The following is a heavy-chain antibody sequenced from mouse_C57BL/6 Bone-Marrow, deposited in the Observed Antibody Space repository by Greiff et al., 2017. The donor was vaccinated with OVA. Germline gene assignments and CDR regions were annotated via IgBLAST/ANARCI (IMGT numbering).Heavy chain of an antibody. D-gene: IGHD1-3*01. Sequence: EVQLQQSGAELVRPGASVKLSCTASGFNIKDDYMHWVKQRPEQGLEWIGWIDPENGDTEYASKFQGKATITADTSSNTAYLQLSSLTSEDTAGDYCGRLQVKNYWGQGTLVTVSA. CDR3: GRLQVKNY. V-gene: IGHV14-4*01. CDR1: GFNIKDDY. J-gene: IGHJ3*01. CDR2: IDPENGDT.